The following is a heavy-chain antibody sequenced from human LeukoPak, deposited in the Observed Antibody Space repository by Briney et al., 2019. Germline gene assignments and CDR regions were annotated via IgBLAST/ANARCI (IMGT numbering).Heavy chain of an antibody. CDR3: ARTSGYGSSWHSY. D-gene: IGHD6-13*01. V-gene: IGHV1-18*01. J-gene: IGHJ4*02. Sequence: ASVKVSCKASGYTFTYYGLSWVRQAPGQGLEWMGWINIYNDNTNYAQKLQGRVTMTTDTSTSTTYMELRNLTSDDTAMYYCARTSGYGSSWHSYWGQGTLVTVSS. CDR2: INIYNDNT. CDR1: GYTFTYYG.